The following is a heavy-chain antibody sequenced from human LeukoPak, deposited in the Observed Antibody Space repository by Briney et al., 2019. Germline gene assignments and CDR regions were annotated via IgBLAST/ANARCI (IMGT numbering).Heavy chain of an antibody. CDR1: GFTFSSYW. CDR2: INSDASST. CDR3: ARDTHSGFDQ. D-gene: IGHD5-12*01. V-gene: IGHV3-74*01. J-gene: IGHJ5*02. Sequence: PWETLTLSCAASGFTFSSYWMHWIRQAPGTGLVWVSRINSDASSTYYAYFVKRGFTIFRENAKNTLYLQMNSLRAEDTAVYYCARDTHSGFDQWGQGTLDSVSS.